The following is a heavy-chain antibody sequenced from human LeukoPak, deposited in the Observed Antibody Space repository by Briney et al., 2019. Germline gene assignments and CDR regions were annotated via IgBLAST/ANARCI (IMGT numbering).Heavy chain of an antibody. V-gene: IGHV3-30*07. Sequence: GRSLRLSCAASGFTFSSYAMHWVRQAPGKGLEWVAVISYDGSNKYYADSVKGRFTISRDNSKNTLYLQMNSLRAEDTAVYYCAREDIVVVPAAIEVYYYYGMDVWGQGTTVTVSS. D-gene: IGHD2-2*02. J-gene: IGHJ6*02. CDR2: ISYDGSNK. CDR1: GFTFSSYA. CDR3: AREDIVVVPAAIEVYYYYGMDV.